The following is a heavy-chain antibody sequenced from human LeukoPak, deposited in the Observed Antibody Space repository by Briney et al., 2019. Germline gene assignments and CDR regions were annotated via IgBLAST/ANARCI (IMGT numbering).Heavy chain of an antibody. CDR1: GGSISSGSHY. Sequence: PSETLSLTCTVSGGSISSGSHYWGWIRQPPGKELEWIGNIYYSGNSYYNPSLKSRVTISVDASKNQFSLNLSSVTAADTAVYYCAGEGEQRDSSGYYPHYFDYWGQGTLVTVSS. V-gene: IGHV4-39*02. CDR2: IYYSGNS. D-gene: IGHD3-22*01. J-gene: IGHJ4*02. CDR3: AGEGEQRDSSGYYPHYFDY.